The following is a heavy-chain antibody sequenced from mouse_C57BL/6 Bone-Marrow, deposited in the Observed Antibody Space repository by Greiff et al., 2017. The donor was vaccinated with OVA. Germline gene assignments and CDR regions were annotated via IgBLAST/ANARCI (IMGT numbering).Heavy chain of an antibody. V-gene: IGHV1-52*01. J-gene: IGHJ3*01. CDR2: IDPSDSET. Sequence: QVQLQQPGAELVRPGSSVKLSCKASGYTFTSYWMHWVKQRPIQGLEWIGNIDPSDSETHYNQKFKDKATLTVDKSSSTAYMQLSSLTSEDSAVYYCAREGPLQAWFAYWGQGTLVTVSA. D-gene: IGHD6-1*01. CDR1: GYTFTSYW. CDR3: AREGPLQAWFAY.